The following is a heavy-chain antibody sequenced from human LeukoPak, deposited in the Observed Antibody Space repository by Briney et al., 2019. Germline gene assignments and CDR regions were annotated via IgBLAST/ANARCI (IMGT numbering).Heavy chain of an antibody. J-gene: IGHJ4*02. V-gene: IGHV3-9*01. CDR2: ITWNSGGI. CDR3: AKASVWYQPQFGTPTPYFDY. Sequence: GGSLRLSCAASGFTFDDYAMHWVRQAPGKGLEWVSGITWNSGGIDYADSVKGRFTISRDNSKNTLYLQMNSLRAEDTAVYYCAKASVWYQPQFGTPTPYFDYWGQGTLVTVSS. CDR1: GFTFDDYA. D-gene: IGHD2-2*01.